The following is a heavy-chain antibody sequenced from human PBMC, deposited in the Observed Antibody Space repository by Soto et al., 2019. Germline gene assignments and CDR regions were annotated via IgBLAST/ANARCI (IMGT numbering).Heavy chain of an antibody. V-gene: IGHV3-30*04. CDR2: ISYDGTHK. CDR1: GFTFSSYA. CDR3: AKARTSHFWSAYFDS. D-gene: IGHD3-3*02. J-gene: IGHJ4*02. Sequence: QVQLVESGGGVVQPGRSLRLSCAASGFTFSSYAMHWVRQAPGKGLEWVAVISYDGTHKNYTDSVKGRFTISRDTSKNTLYLQIYSLRLEDTAVYYCAKARTSHFWSAYFDSWGQGALITVSS.